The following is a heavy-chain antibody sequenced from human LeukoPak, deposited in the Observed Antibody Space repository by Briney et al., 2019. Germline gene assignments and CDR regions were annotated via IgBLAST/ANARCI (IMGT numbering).Heavy chain of an antibody. J-gene: IGHJ5*02. CDR2: ISPGSTTM. Sequence: GGSLRPSCAASGFTFSNHNMNWVRQAPGKGLEWVSYISPGSTTMYYADPVKGRFTISRDNAKNLLYLQMNSLRAEDTAVYYCAGYGDYAPWGQGTLVTVSS. CDR1: GFTFSNHN. V-gene: IGHV3-48*01. CDR3: AGYGDYAP. D-gene: IGHD4-17*01.